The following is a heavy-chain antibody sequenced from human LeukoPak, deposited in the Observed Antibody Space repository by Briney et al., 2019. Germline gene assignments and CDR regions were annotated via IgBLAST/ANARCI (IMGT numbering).Heavy chain of an antibody. CDR1: GGSISSSSYY. D-gene: IGHD3-22*01. J-gene: IGHJ4*02. Sequence: SETLSLTCTVSGGSISSSSYYWGWIRQPPGKGLEWIGSIYYSGSTNYNPSLKSRVTISVDTSKNQFSLKLSSVTAADTAVYYCARSTHYYDSSGQGFDYWGQGTLVTVSS. CDR3: ARSTHYYDSSGQGFDY. V-gene: IGHV4-39*07. CDR2: IYYSGST.